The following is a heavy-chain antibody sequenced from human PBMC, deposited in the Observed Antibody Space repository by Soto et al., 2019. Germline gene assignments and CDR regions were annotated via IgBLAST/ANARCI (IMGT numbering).Heavy chain of an antibody. J-gene: IGHJ4*02. V-gene: IGHV3-23*01. CDR2: ISGSGGST. Sequence: GGSRSLSCAASGCTFSSYAMSWVRQGPGKGVGGVSAISGSGGSTYYGDAGKRRFTISRDNSKNTLYLQINSLRAEDTAVYYCAKDPPDYYFDYWGQGTLVTVSS. CDR3: AKDPPDYYFDY. CDR1: GCTFSSYA.